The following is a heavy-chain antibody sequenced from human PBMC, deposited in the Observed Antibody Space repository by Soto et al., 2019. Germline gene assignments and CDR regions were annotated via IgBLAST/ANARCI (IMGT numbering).Heavy chain of an antibody. Sequence: GESLKISCKGSGYSFTSYWIGWVRQMPGKGLEWMGIIYPGDSDTRYSPSFQGQVTISADKSISTAYLQWSSLKATDTAMYYCARHLGNYYDSSGSDYWGQGTLVTVSS. CDR2: IYPGDSDT. CDR1: GYSFTSYW. D-gene: IGHD3-22*01. V-gene: IGHV5-51*01. J-gene: IGHJ4*02. CDR3: ARHLGNYYDSSGSDY.